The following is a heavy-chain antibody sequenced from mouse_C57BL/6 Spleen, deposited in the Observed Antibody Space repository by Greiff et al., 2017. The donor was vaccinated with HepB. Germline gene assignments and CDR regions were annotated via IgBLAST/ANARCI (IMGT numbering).Heavy chain of an antibody. CDR2: IWRGGST. V-gene: IGHV2-5*01. Sequence: VQLQESGPGLVQPSQSLSITCTLSGFSLTSYGVHWVRQSPGKGLEWLGVIWRGGSTDYNAAFMSRLSSTKDNSKSQVFFKMNSLQADDTAIYYCAKNRYGSSSYAMDYWGQGTSVTVSS. D-gene: IGHD1-1*01. CDR3: AKNRYGSSSYAMDY. CDR1: GFSLTSYG. J-gene: IGHJ4*01.